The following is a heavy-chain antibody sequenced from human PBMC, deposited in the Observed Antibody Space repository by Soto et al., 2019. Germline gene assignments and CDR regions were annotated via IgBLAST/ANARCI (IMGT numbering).Heavy chain of an antibody. CDR1: GGTFSKYA. V-gene: IGHV1-69*13. J-gene: IGHJ5*02. D-gene: IGHD6-13*01. Sequence: AVKVSCKASGGTFSKYAISGVRQAPGQGLEWMGGIIPIFGTANYAQKFQGRVTITADESTSTAYMELSSLRSEDTAVYYCARDAVSIAAAPFDPWGQGTLGT. CDR2: IIPIFGTA. CDR3: ARDAVSIAAAPFDP.